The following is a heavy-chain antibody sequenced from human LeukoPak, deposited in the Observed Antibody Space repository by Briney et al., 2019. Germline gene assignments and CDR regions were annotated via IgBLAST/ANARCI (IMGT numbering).Heavy chain of an antibody. CDR3: ARGMIRGALWCVDF. D-gene: IGHD4/OR15-4a*01. CDR2: IKPDGSEK. Sequence: PGGSLRLSCVASGLTFSPYWMSWVRQAPGKGLEWVANIKPDGSEKHYVDSVKGRFTISRDNAKNSVFLLLQSLTVEDTAVYYCARGMIRGALWCVDFWGLGSLVTVSS. J-gene: IGHJ4*02. CDR1: GLTFSPYW. V-gene: IGHV3-7*04.